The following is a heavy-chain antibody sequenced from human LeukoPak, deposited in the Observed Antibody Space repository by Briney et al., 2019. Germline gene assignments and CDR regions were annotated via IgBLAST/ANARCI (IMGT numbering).Heavy chain of an antibody. CDR3: ARAPLQWLVRD. CDR1: GGSISSGGYY. V-gene: IGHV4-61*08. D-gene: IGHD6-19*01. J-gene: IGHJ4*02. CDR2: IYYSGST. Sequence: SETLSLTCTVSGGSISSGGYYWSWIRQPPGRGLEWIGYIYYSGSTNYNPSLKSRVTISVDTSKNQFSLKLSSVTAADTAVYYCARAPLQWLVRDWGQGTLVTVSS.